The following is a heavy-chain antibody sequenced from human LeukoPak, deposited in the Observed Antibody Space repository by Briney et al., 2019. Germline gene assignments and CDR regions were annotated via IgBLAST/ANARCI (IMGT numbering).Heavy chain of an antibody. V-gene: IGHV3-43*01. D-gene: IGHD1-26*01. CDR3: AKGGYRVGATDYDY. CDR2: ISWDGGST. Sequence: GGSLRLSCAASGFTFDDYTMHWVRQAPGKGLEWVSLISWDGGSTYYADSVKGRFTISRDNSKNTLYLQMNSLRAEDTAVYYCAKGGYRVGATDYDYWGQGTLVTVSS. CDR1: GFTFDDYT. J-gene: IGHJ4*02.